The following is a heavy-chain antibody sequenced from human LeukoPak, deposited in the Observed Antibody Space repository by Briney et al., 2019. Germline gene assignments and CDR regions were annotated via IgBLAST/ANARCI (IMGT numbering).Heavy chain of an antibody. CDR3: ARDSSGYGDFDY. CDR1: GGSIRSYY. V-gene: IGHV4-59*12. J-gene: IGHJ4*02. D-gene: IGHD6-19*01. CDR2: IYYSGST. Sequence: SETLSLTCTVSGGSIRSYYWSWIRQPPGKGLEWIGYIYYSGSTNYNPSLKSRVTISVDTSKNQFSLKLSSVTAADTAVYYCARDSSGYGDFDYWGQGTLVTVSS.